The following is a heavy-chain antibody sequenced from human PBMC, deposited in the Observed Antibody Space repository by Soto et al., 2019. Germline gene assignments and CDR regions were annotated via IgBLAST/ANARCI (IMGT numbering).Heavy chain of an antibody. V-gene: IGHV1-69*13. CDR1: GGTFSSYA. CDR2: IIPIFGTA. Sequence: GASVKVSCKASGGTFSSYAISWVRQAPGQGLEWMGGIIPIFGTANYAQKFQGRVTITADESTSTAYMELSSLRSEDTAVYYCARDGYCGGDCYHAFDIWGQGTMVTVSS. D-gene: IGHD2-21*02. CDR3: ARDGYCGGDCYHAFDI. J-gene: IGHJ3*02.